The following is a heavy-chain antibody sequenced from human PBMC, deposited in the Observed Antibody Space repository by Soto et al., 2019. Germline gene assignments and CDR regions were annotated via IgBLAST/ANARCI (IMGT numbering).Heavy chain of an antibody. CDR3: ARDRRGSSSSGDY. V-gene: IGHV3-21*01. CDR2: ISSSSSYI. CDR1: GFTFSSYS. J-gene: IGHJ4*02. Sequence: EVQLVESGGGLVKPGGSLRLSCAASGFTFSSYSINWVRQAPGKGLEWVSSISSSSSYIYYADSVKGRFTISRDNAKNSLYLQMNSLRAEDTAVYYCARDRRGSSSSGDYWGQGTLVTVSS. D-gene: IGHD6-6*01.